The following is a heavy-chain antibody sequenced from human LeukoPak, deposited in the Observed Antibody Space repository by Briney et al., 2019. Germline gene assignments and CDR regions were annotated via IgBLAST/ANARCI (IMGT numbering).Heavy chain of an antibody. D-gene: IGHD3-3*01. Sequence: ASVKVSCKVSGYTLTELSMHWVRQAPGKGLEWMGGFDLEDGETIYAQKFQGRVTMTEDTSTDTAYMELSSLRSEDTAVYYCATSRRGGVVIPEPSFDYWGQGTLVTVSS. J-gene: IGHJ4*02. V-gene: IGHV1-24*01. CDR2: FDLEDGET. CDR3: ATSRRGGVVIPEPSFDY. CDR1: GYTLTELS.